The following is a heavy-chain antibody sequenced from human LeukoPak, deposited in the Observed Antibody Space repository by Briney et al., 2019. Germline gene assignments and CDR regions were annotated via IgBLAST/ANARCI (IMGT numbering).Heavy chain of an antibody. CDR3: AREVGVATITNLLKSPHYYYYMDV. V-gene: IGHV4-34*01. CDR1: GGSISSYY. CDR2: INHSGST. J-gene: IGHJ6*03. D-gene: IGHD5-24*01. Sequence: SETLSLTCTVSGGSISSYYWSWIRQPPGKGLEWIGEINHSGSTYYNPSLKSRVTISVDTSKNQFSLKLSSVTAVDTAVYYCAREVGVATITNLLKSPHYYYYMDVWGKGTTVTISS.